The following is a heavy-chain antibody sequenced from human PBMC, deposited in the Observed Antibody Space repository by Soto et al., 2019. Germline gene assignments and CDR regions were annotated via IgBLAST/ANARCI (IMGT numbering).Heavy chain of an antibody. J-gene: IGHJ4*02. V-gene: IGHV1-18*01. CDR3: ARAGVGIAVAGKIDY. Sequence: ASVKVSCKASGYTFTSYGISWVRQAPGQGLEWMGWISAYNGNTNYAQKLQGRVTMTTDTSTSTAYMELRSLRSDDTAVYYCARAGVGIAVAGKIDYWGQGTLVTVAS. CDR1: GYTFTSYG. D-gene: IGHD6-19*01. CDR2: ISAYNGNT.